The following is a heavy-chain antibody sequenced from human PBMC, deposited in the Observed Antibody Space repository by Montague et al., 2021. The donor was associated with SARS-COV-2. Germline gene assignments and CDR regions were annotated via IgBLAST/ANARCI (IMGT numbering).Heavy chain of an antibody. J-gene: IGHJ4*02. CDR1: GGSISSSSYY. CDR3: ARGGRVGTIVVVIAIPYYFDY. Sequence: SETLSLTYTVSGGSISSSSYYWGWIRQPPGKGLEWIGSIYYSGSTYYNPSLKSRVTVSVDTSKNQFSLKLSSVTAADTAVYYCARGGRVGTIVVVIAIPYYFDYWGQGTLVTVSS. CDR2: IYYSGST. V-gene: IGHV4-39*02. D-gene: IGHD2-21*01.